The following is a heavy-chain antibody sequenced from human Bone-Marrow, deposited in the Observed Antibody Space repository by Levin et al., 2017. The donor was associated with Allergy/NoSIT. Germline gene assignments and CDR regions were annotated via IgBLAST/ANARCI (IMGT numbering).Heavy chain of an antibody. V-gene: IGHV4-59*01. CDR2: IYSTGNG. Sequence: PSETLSLTCTVSSGSMKNYYWNWIRQSPGKGLEWIGYIYSTGNGNYNPSLKGRVTISIDTSKNQFSLRLTSVTAADTALYYCAREVGSYYYGMDVWGQGTTVTVSS. CDR1: SGSMKNYY. CDR3: AREVGSYYYGMDV. J-gene: IGHJ6*02. D-gene: IGHD2-15*01.